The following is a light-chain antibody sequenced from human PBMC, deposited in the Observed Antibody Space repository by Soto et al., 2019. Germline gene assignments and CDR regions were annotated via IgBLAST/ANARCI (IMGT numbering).Light chain of an antibody. CDR3: QQSYNLHRT. J-gene: IGKJ2*01. Sequence: DIQMTQSPSSLSASSGDRVTITCRASQNIGKYLIWYQQKPGRPPKVLVYGASNLQSGVSSRFSGDGFGTEFSRTTNSLRPEDFATYYCQQSYNLHRTFGQGTTLETK. CDR1: QNIGKY. V-gene: IGKV1-39*01. CDR2: GAS.